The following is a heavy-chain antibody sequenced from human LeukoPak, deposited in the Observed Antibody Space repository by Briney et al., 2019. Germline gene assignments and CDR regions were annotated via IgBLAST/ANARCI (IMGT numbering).Heavy chain of an antibody. V-gene: IGHV3-48*01. CDR1: GFTFSSYS. CDR2: ISSSSSTI. CDR3: AGLSVSSGRYEVD. Sequence: PGGSLRLSCAASGFTFSSYSMNWVRQAPGKGLEWVSYISSSSSTIYYADSVKGRFTISRDNAKNTLYLQMNSLRAEDTAVYYCAGLSVSSGRYEVDWGQGTLVTVSS. J-gene: IGHJ4*02. D-gene: IGHD6-19*01.